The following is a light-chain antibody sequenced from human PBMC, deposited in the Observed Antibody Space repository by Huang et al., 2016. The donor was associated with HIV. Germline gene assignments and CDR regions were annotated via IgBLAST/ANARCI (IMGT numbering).Light chain of an antibody. CDR1: QSVSSN. CDR3: QQYNNWPWT. CDR2: GAS. V-gene: IGKV3-15*01. J-gene: IGKJ1*01. Sequence: EIVMTQSPATLSVSPGERATLSCRASQSVSSNLAWYQQKPGQSPRLLISGASTRAPGIPARFSGSESGTEFTLTISSLQSEDFAVYYCQQYNNWPWTFGQGTKVEIK.